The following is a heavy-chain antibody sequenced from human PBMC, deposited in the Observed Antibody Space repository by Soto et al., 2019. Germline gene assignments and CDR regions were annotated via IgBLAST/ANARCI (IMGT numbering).Heavy chain of an antibody. CDR3: ARDLSWYSSSEWFEA. D-gene: IGHD6-6*01. CDR2: ISAYNGNT. J-gene: IGHJ5*02. V-gene: IGHV1-18*01. CDR1: GYTFTSYG. Sequence: ASVKVSCKASGYTFTSYGISWVRQAPVQGLEWMGCISAYNGNTNYAQKLQGRVTMTTDTSTRTACMELMSLRSDDTAVYYCARDLSWYSSSEWFEAWAQGTIVTVSS.